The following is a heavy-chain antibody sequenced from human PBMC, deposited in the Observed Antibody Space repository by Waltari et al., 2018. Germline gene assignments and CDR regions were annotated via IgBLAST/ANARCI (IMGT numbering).Heavy chain of an antibody. Sequence: QLQLRESGPGLLKPSETLSLTCSVSGDSIGSGYYYLGWIRQAPGKGLEWSGSIYFAGSTYYNPSIKRLLSRAVDTSKNQFPLRLSSVTAADPAVYYCAREVGGSSWSTTPRGDAFDIWGQGTMVTVSS. CDR1: GDSIGSGYYY. D-gene: IGHD6-13*01. CDR3: AREVGGSSWSTTPRGDAFDI. CDR2: IYFAGST. V-gene: IGHV4-39*07. J-gene: IGHJ3*02.